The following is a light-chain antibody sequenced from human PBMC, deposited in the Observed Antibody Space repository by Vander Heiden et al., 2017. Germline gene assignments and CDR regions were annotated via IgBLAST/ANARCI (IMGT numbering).Light chain of an antibody. CDR2: TNN. J-gene: IGLJ3*02. V-gene: IGLV1-47*01. CDR1: SSNIGTNY. Sequence: HSVLTRPPSASGTPGQRVTISCSGSSSNIGTNYVYWYQHLPATAPKLLIYTNNRRPSGVPDRFSGSKSGTSASLAISGLRSEDEADYYCAAWDDSLRGPVFGGGTKLTVL. CDR3: AAWDDSLRGPV.